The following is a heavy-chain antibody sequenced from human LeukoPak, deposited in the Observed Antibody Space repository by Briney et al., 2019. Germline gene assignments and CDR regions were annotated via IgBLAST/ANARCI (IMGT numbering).Heavy chain of an antibody. J-gene: IGHJ3*02. CDR1: GFTFSSYD. V-gene: IGHV3-13*01. CDR3: ARARSGAFDI. D-gene: IGHD7-27*01. Sequence: QSGGSLRLSCAASGFTFSSYDMHWVRQAAGKGLEWVSAIGTAGDTYYPGSVKGRFTISRENAKNSLYLQMNSLRAGDTAVYYCARARSGAFDIWGQGTMVTVSS. CDR2: IGTAGDT.